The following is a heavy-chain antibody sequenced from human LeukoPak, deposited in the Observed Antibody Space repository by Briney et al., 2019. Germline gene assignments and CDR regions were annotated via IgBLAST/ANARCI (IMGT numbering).Heavy chain of an antibody. V-gene: IGHV3-23*01. CDR2: ISGSGGST. CDR3: AKEGSSSWPASYYFDY. CDR1: GFTFSSYA. Sequence: GGSLRLSCAASGFTFSSYAMSWVRQAPGKGPEWVSAISGSGGSTYYADSVKGRFTISRDNSKNTLYLQMNSLRAEDTAVYYCAKEGSSSWPASYYFDYWGQGTLVTVSS. D-gene: IGHD6-13*01. J-gene: IGHJ4*02.